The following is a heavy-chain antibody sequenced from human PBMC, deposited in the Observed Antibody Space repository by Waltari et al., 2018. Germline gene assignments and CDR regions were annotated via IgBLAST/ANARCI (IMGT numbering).Heavy chain of an antibody. CDR1: GGSFSGYY. CDR3: ARGFRRVLTGQPLDY. D-gene: IGHD3-9*01. V-gene: IGHV4-34*01. CDR2: INHSGST. Sequence: QVQLQQWGAGLLKPSETLSLTCAVYGGSFSGYYWSWIRQPPGKGLEWIGEINHSGSTNYNPSLKSRVTISVDTSKNQFSLKLSSVTVADTAVYYCARGFRRVLTGQPLDYWGQGTLVTVSS. J-gene: IGHJ4*02.